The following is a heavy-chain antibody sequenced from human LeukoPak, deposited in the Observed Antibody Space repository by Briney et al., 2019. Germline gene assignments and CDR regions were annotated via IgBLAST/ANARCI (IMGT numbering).Heavy chain of an antibody. CDR3: ARESGSYQFDY. CDR1: GFTFSSYG. Sequence: PGGSLRLSCAASGFTFSSYGMHWVRQAPGKGLEWVAVIWYDGSNKYYADSVKGRFTISRDNSKNTLYLQMNSLRAEDTAVYYCARESGSYQFDYWGQGTLVTVSS. D-gene: IGHD1-26*01. J-gene: IGHJ4*02. V-gene: IGHV3-33*01. CDR2: IWYDGSNK.